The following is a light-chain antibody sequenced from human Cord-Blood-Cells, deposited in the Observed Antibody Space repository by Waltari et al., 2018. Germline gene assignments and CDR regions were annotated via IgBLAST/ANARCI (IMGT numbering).Light chain of an antibody. CDR3: QQCYSNPLT. CDR2: AAS. V-gene: IGKV1-39*01. CDR1: QSISSY. J-gene: IGKJ4*01. Sequence: DIQMTQSPSSLSASVGDRVTITCRASQSISSYLDWYQQKPGKAPKPLIYAASSLQSGVPSKFSGSGSGTDFTLTISSLQPEDFATYYCQQCYSNPLTFGGGTKVEIK.